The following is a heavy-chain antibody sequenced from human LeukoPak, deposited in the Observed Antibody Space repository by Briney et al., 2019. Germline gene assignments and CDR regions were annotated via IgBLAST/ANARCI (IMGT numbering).Heavy chain of an antibody. CDR1: GCTFTGYY. CDR2: INPNSGGT. J-gene: IGHJ5*02. V-gene: IGHV1-2*02. Sequence: GASVKVSCKASGCTFTGYYMHWVRQAPGQGLEWMGGINPNSGGTNYAQKFQGRVTMTMDTSIGTAYMELSRLRSEDAAVEYWARDQFCYGGSCFGGEVDPWGQGALVTVSS. D-gene: IGHD2-15*01. CDR3: ARDQFCYGGSCFGGEVDP.